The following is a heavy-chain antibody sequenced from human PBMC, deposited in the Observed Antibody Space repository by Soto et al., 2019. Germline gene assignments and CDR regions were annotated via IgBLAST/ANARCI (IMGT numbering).Heavy chain of an antibody. D-gene: IGHD6-6*01. CDR3: ARDNSSSSYYYYGMDV. V-gene: IGHV1-2*04. J-gene: IGHJ6*02. CDR2: INPNSGGT. Sequence: ASVKVSCKASGYTFTGYYMHWVRQAPGQGLEWMGWINPNSGGTNYAQKFQGWVTMTRDTSISTAYMELSRLRSDDMAVYYCARDNSSSSYYYYGMDVWGQGTTVTVSS. CDR1: GYTFTGYY.